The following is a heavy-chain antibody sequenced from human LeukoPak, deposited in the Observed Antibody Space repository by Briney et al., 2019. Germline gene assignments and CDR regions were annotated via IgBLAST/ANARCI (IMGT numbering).Heavy chain of an antibody. CDR2: IFYSGST. J-gene: IGHJ4*02. CDR3: ARGMATPLHYFDY. CDR1: GGSISTSNYY. D-gene: IGHD5-24*01. Sequence: PSETLSLTCTVSGGSISTSNYYWGWIRQPPGKGLEWIGNIFYSGSTYYNPSLKSRVTISVDTYKNHFSLNLSSVTAADTAVYFCARGMATPLHYFDYWGQGTLVTVSS. V-gene: IGHV4-39*02.